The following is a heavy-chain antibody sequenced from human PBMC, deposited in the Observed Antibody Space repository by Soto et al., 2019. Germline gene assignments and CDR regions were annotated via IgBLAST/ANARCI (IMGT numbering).Heavy chain of an antibody. CDR2: IFYNGST. D-gene: IGHD3-22*01. J-gene: IGHJ4*02. Sequence: SEPLSLTCAVSGGSINNHYWSWIRQPPGKGLEWIGYIFYNGSTYYNPSLKSRVTISVDTSKNQFSLKLSSVTAADTAVYYCASRTFISYDSSGYYYYWGQGTLVTVSS. CDR3: ASRTFISYDSSGYYYY. CDR1: GGSINNHY. V-gene: IGHV4-59*08.